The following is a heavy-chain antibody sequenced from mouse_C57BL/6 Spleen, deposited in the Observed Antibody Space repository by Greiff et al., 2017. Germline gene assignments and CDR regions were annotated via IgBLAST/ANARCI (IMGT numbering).Heavy chain of an antibody. Sequence: EVQLQESGGGLVQPGGSLSLSCAASGFTFTDYYMSWVRQPPGKALEWLGFIRNKANGYTTEYSASVKGRFTISRDNSQSILYLQMNALRAEDSATYYCARYRGSNPMGYAMDYWGQGTSVTVSS. D-gene: IGHD1-1*01. V-gene: IGHV7-3*01. CDR3: ARYRGSNPMGYAMDY. J-gene: IGHJ4*01. CDR2: IRNKANGYTT. CDR1: GFTFTDYY.